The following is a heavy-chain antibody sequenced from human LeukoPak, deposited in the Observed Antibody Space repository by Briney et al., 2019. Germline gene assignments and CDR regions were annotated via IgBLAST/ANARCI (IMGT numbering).Heavy chain of an antibody. Sequence: PSETLSLTCTVSGGSISSYYWSWIRQPAGKGLEWIGRIYTSGSTNYNPSLKSRVTMSVDTSKNQFSLKLSSVTAADTAVYYCAGLNYYDSSEGFDYWGQGTLVTVSS. D-gene: IGHD3-22*01. CDR3: AGLNYYDSSEGFDY. V-gene: IGHV4-4*07. CDR2: IYTSGST. J-gene: IGHJ4*02. CDR1: GGSISSYY.